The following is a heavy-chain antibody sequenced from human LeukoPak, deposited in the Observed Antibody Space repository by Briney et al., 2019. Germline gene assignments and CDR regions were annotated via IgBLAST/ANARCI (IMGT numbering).Heavy chain of an antibody. J-gene: IGHJ4*02. V-gene: IGHV4-31*03. Sequence: SETLSLTCTISGGSISSGGYYWSWIRQHPGKGLEWIGYIYYSGSTYYNPSLKSRVTISVDTSKNQFSLKLSSVTAADTAVYYCARDDGDYDFDYWGQGTLVTVSS. D-gene: IGHD4-17*01. CDR2: IYYSGST. CDR1: GGSISSGGYY. CDR3: ARDDGDYDFDY.